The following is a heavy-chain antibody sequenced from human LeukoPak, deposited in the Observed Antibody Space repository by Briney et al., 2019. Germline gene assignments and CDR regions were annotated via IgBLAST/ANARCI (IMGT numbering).Heavy chain of an antibody. CDR3: ARQFLRDYYDSSGYLYYFDY. CDR2: IYPGDSDT. Sequence: GESLKISCQGSGYRFTSYWIGWVRQLPGKGLEWMGIIYPGDSDTRYSPSFQGQVTISADRSISTAYLQWSSLKASDTAMYYCARQFLRDYYDSSGYLYYFDYWGQGTLVTVSS. V-gene: IGHV5-51*01. J-gene: IGHJ4*02. CDR1: GYRFTSYW. D-gene: IGHD3-22*01.